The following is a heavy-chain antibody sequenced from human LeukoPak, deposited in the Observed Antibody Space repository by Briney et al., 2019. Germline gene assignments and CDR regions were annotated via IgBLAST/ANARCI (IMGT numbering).Heavy chain of an antibody. Sequence: PSETLSLTGTVYVCTTYNNNWSWIRQPPGKGLEWIGYIFYTGSTNYNPSLKSRVTVSVGTSKNQLSLRLSSETPADTAVYYCARVCVRHAYDIDSWGQGALVTVSS. J-gene: IGHJ4*02. CDR1: VCTTYNNN. CDR3: ARVCVRHAYDIDS. V-gene: IGHV4-59*01. CDR2: IFYTGST. D-gene: IGHD1-1*01.